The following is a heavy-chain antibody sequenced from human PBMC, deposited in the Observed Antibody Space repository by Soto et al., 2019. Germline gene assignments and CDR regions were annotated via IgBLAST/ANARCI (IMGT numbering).Heavy chain of an antibody. CDR2: IYWDDDK. Sequence: QITLKESGPTLVKPTQTLTLTCTFSGFSLSMSGVGVGWIRQPPGKALEWLALIYWDDDKRYSPSLKSRLTITKDTSKNQVVLTMTNMDPVDTATYYRARGLRYCSSTNCPNCFDPWGQGTLVTVSS. CDR3: ARGLRYCSSTNCPNCFDP. V-gene: IGHV2-5*02. D-gene: IGHD2-2*01. J-gene: IGHJ5*02. CDR1: GFSLSMSGVG.